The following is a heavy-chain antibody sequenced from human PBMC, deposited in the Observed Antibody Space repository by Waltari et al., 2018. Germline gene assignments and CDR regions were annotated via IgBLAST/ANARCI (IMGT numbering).Heavy chain of an antibody. Sequence: QVQLQQWGAGLVKPSETLCITCAVYGGSFSGYDWSRVRQPPGKGLEWIGEINHIGSTNYNPSHKSRVTISVDTSKNQFSLKLSTVTAADTAVYYCSRGLCIAAAGNRYYMDVWGKGTTVTISS. D-gene: IGHD6-13*01. J-gene: IGHJ6*03. CDR3: SRGLCIAAAGNRYYMDV. CDR2: INHIGST. CDR1: GGSFSGYD. V-gene: IGHV4-34*01.